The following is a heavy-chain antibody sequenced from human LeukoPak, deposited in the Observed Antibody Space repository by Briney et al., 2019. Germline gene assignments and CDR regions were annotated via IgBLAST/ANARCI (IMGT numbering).Heavy chain of an antibody. D-gene: IGHD4-11*01. CDR1: GFSFGSYG. Sequence: GGSLRLSCAASGFSFGSYGLSWVRQAPGKGPQWVSYISGNGGTTHYADSVEGRFTISRDNAKNSLYLQMSSLRAEDTAVYYCARYDYSIVFDYWGQGTLVTVSS. J-gene: IGHJ4*02. CDR3: ARYDYSIVFDY. CDR2: ISGNGGTT. V-gene: IGHV3-48*04.